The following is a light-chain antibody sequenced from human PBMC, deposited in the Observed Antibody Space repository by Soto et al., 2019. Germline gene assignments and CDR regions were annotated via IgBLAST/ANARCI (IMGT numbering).Light chain of an antibody. CDR2: DAS. CDR1: QSVSSN. Sequence: EIVLTQSPGTLSLSPGERGTLSCRASQSVSSNYLAWYQQKPGQAPRLLIYDASNRATGIPARFSGSGSGTDFTLTISSLEPEDFAVYYCQQRSNWPPITFGQGTRLEI. V-gene: IGKV3-11*01. CDR3: QQRSNWPPIT. J-gene: IGKJ5*01.